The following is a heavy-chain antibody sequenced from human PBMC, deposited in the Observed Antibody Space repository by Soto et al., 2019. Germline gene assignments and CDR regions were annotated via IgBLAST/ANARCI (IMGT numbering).Heavy chain of an antibody. CDR3: TTDYYGSGSLWP. J-gene: IGHJ5*02. V-gene: IGHV3-15*01. CDR1: GFTFSSAW. Sequence: EVQLVESGGGLVKPGGSLRLSCAASGFTFSSAWMSWVRQAPGKGLEWVGRIKSKTDGGTTDYAAPVKGRFTISRDDSKNTPYLQMNSLKTEDTAVYYCTTDYYGSGSLWPWGQGTLVTVSS. D-gene: IGHD3-10*01. CDR2: IKSKTDGGTT.